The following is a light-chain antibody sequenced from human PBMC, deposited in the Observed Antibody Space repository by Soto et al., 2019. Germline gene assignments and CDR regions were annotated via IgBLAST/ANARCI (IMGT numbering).Light chain of an antibody. Sequence: QSALTQPASVSGSPGQSITISCTGTSSDVGSYNRVSWYQQLPGKAPKLLIYEGSKRPSGVSNRFSGSKSGNTASLTISGLQAEDEADYYCCSYAIGSTLVFGGGTKLTVL. CDR1: SSDVGSYNR. CDR3: CSYAIGSTLV. CDR2: EGS. V-gene: IGLV2-23*01. J-gene: IGLJ2*01.